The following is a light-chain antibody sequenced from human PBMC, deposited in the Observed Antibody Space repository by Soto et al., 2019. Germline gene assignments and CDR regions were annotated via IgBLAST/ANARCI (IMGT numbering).Light chain of an antibody. CDR1: QSISTY. Sequence: EIMLTQSPGTLSLSPGERATLSCRASQSISTYLAWYQQKPGQAPRLLIYDASKRITGIPARFSGSGSGTDFTLTISRLEPEDFAVYYCQQYASSPWTFGQGTKVDIK. CDR2: DAS. CDR3: QQYASSPWT. V-gene: IGKV3-20*01. J-gene: IGKJ1*01.